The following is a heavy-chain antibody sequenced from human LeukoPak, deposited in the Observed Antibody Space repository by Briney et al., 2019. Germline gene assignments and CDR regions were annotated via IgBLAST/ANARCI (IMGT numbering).Heavy chain of an antibody. CDR3: TTGTGRSDFDY. J-gene: IGHJ4*02. V-gene: IGHV3-15*01. Sequence: PGGSLRLSCAASGLTFTNVWMSWVRQTPGKGLEWVGRIKSKDDGATRDFAAAVRGRFIISRDDSKNMLYLQMDALKTEDTAVYYCTTGTGRSDFDYWCQGTLVTVSS. CDR1: GLTFTNVW. CDR2: IKSKDDGATR. D-gene: IGHD1-1*01.